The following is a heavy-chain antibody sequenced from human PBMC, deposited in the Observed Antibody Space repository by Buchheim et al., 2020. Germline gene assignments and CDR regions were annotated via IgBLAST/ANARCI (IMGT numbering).Heavy chain of an antibody. CDR2: IYQSGST. V-gene: IGHV4-30-4*01. J-gene: IGHJ4*02. D-gene: IGHD2-15*01. CDR1: GGSISSGDYY. Sequence: QVQLQESGPGLVKPSQTLSLTCTVSGGSISSGDYYWSWIRQPPGKGLEWIGYIYQSGSTYYNPSLKSRVTVSVDTSKNQFSLKLRSVTAADTAVYYCAREGYCSGGSCYTPYYFDYWGQGTL. CDR3: AREGYCSGGSCYTPYYFDY.